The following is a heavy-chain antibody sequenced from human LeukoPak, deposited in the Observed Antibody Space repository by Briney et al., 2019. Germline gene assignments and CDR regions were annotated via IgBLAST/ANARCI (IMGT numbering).Heavy chain of an antibody. D-gene: IGHD6-19*01. CDR2: ISDSVTM. Sequence: PGGSLRLSCAASGFIFSNYPMNWVRQAPGMGLEWLAYISDSVTMFYADSVRGRFTISRDNARNSLFLQMNSLRAEDTAVYYCARGQQQWLGFAALGNGYYFDYWGQGTLVTVSS. CDR1: GFIFSNYP. CDR3: ARGQQQWLGFAALGNGYYFDY. J-gene: IGHJ4*02. V-gene: IGHV3-48*01.